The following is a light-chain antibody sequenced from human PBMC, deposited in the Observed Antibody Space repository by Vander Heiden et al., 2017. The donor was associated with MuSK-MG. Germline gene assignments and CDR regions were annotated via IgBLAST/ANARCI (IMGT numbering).Light chain of an antibody. Sequence: DIVRTPPPHSPAVSLGERATINCKSSQTLFYTSNNKNYLSWYQQKLGQPPKLLIHWASTRESGVPDRFSGGGSETDFTLTITRLRAEDVAVYFCQQYFTLPTFGQGTKVEIK. CDR1: QTLFYTSNNKNY. CDR2: WAS. CDR3: QQYFTLPT. V-gene: IGKV4-1*01. J-gene: IGKJ1*01.